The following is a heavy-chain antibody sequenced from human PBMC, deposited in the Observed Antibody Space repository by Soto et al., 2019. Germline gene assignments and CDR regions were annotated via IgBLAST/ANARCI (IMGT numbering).Heavy chain of an antibody. CDR3: VKELAGGLLWFGESFDY. Sequence: GGSLRLSCAASGFTFSSYAMSWVRQAPGKGLEWVSAISGSGGSTYYADSVKGRFTISRDNSKNTLYLQMNSLRAEDTAVYYCVKELAGGLLWFGESFDYWGQGTLVTVSS. D-gene: IGHD3-10*01. V-gene: IGHV3-23*01. CDR2: ISGSGGST. CDR1: GFTFSSYA. J-gene: IGHJ4*02.